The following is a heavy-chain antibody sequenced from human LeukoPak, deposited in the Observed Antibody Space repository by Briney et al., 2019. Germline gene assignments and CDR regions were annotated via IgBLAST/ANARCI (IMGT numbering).Heavy chain of an antibody. V-gene: IGHV3-9*01. CDR3: ARGKTSDDIIEDAFDI. Sequence: SLRLSCAASGFTFDDYAMHWVRQAPGKGLEWVSGISWDSGSIGYADSVKGRFTISRDYSQNTLLLQMNSLRAEDTALYYCARGKTSDDIIEDAFDIWGQGTMVAVSS. CDR2: ISWDSGSI. J-gene: IGHJ3*02. D-gene: IGHD3-9*01. CDR1: GFTFDDYA.